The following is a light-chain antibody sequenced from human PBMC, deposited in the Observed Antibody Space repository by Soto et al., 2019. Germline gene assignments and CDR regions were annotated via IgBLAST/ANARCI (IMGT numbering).Light chain of an antibody. Sequence: IQMTQSPSSLSASVGDRVTITCRASQSIITYLNWYQHSPGKAPKLLIYAASSLQSGVPSRFSGSGSGTEFTLTINILQPEDFACYFCQQTYSTPLTFDEGTKV. V-gene: IGKV1-39*01. J-gene: IGKJ4*02. CDR2: AAS. CDR3: QQTYSTPLT. CDR1: QSIITY.